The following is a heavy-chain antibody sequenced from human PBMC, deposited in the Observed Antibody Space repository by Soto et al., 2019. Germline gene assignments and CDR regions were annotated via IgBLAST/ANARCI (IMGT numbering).Heavy chain of an antibody. CDR1: GYTFTSYN. V-gene: IGHV1-8*01. J-gene: IGHJ5*02. D-gene: IGHD3-22*01. CDR2: MNPNSGNT. Sequence: QVQLVQSGAEVKKPGASVKVSCKASGYTFTSYNIDWVRQATGQGLEWMVWMNPNSGNTGYAQKFQGRVTMTRNTSISTAYMELSSLRSEDTAVYYCARGYDSSGYYYDHWFDPWGQGTLVTVSS. CDR3: ARGYDSSGYYYDHWFDP.